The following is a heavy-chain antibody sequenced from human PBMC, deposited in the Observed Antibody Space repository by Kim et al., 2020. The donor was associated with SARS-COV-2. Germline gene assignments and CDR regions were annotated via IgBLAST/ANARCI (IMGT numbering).Heavy chain of an antibody. CDR3: VRWGPTAFDY. CDR2: IYYSGSS. V-gene: IGHV4-39*01. CDR1: GGSISSSSYY. D-gene: IGHD3-16*01. Sequence: SETLSLTCTVSGGSISSSSYYWGWIRQPPGKGLQWIGNIYYSGSSYYNPSLKSRVTISVDTSKNQFSLNLNSVTAADTAVYYCVRWGPTAFDYWGQGTLVTVSS. J-gene: IGHJ4*02.